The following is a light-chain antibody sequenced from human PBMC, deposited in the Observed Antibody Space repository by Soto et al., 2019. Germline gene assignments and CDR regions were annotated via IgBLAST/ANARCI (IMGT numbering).Light chain of an antibody. V-gene: IGLV2-14*01. CDR1: SSDVGGYNY. Sequence: QAVLTQPASVSGSPGQSITISCTGTSSDVGGYNYVSWYQQHPGKAPKLMIYEVSNRPSGVSNRFSGSKSGNTASLTISGLQAEDEADYYCSSYTSTFTLVVFGTGTKLTVL. CDR3: SSYTSTFTLVV. CDR2: EVS. J-gene: IGLJ1*01.